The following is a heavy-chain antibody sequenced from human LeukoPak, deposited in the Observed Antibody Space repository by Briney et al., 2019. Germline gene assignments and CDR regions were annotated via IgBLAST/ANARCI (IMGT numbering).Heavy chain of an antibody. J-gene: IGHJ6*03. V-gene: IGHV4-34*01. D-gene: IGHD3-16*01. CDR2: INHSGST. Sequence: SETLSLTCAVYGGSFSGYYWSWIRQPPGKGLEWIGEINHSGSTNYNPSLKSRVTISVDTSKNQFSLKLSSVTAADTAVYYCARHGAVPRRSFYMDVWGKGTTVTISS. CDR3: ARHGAVPRRSFYMDV. CDR1: GGSFSGYY.